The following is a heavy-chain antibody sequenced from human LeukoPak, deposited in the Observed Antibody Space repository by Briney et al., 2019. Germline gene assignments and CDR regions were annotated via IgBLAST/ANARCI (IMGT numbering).Heavy chain of an antibody. V-gene: IGHV1-46*01. CDR3: AREKYSSSPNFDY. J-gene: IGHJ4*02. CDR2: ISPTGGST. Sequence: ASVKVSCKAFGYTFTNNWMHWVRQAPGQGPEWMGLISPTGGSTAYAQKFQGRVTLTRDMSTSTDYLELSSLRAEDTAVYYCAREKYSSSPNFDYWGQGTLVTVSS. D-gene: IGHD6-6*01. CDR1: GYTFTNNW.